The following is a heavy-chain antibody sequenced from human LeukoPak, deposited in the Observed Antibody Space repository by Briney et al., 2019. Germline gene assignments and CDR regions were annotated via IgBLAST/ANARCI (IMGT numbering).Heavy chain of an antibody. J-gene: IGHJ6*03. D-gene: IGHD2-2*01. CDR3: ARDGVVVPADYYYYYMDV. CDR1: GGSISSSNFY. CDR2: IYYSGST. Sequence: SETLSLTCTVSGGSISSSNFYWGWIRQPPGKGLEWIGSIYYSGSTYYNPSLKSRVTISVDTSKNQFSLKLSSVTAADTAVYYCARDGVVVPADYYYYYMDVWGKGTTVTVSS. V-gene: IGHV4-39*07.